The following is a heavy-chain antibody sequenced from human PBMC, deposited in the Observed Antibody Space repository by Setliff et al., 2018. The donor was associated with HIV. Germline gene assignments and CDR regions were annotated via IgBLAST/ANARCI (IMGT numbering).Heavy chain of an antibody. Sequence: ASVKVSCKASGYTFTTYAMNWVRRAPGQGLEWMGWINTNTGNPTYAQGFTGRFVFSLDTSVSTAYLQISSLKAEDTAVYYCAREVVVAGVHYYNMDVWGKGTTVTVSS. CDR1: GYTFTTYA. D-gene: IGHD2-15*01. CDR3: AREVVVAGVHYYNMDV. J-gene: IGHJ6*03. CDR2: INTNTGNP. V-gene: IGHV7-4-1*02.